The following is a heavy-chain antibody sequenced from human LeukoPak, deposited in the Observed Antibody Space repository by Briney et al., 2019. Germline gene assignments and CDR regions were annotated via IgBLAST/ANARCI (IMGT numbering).Heavy chain of an antibody. CDR3: AKADGYSYGTHYYYYGMDV. CDR2: ISWNSGSI. V-gene: IGHV3-9*01. D-gene: IGHD5-18*01. J-gene: IGHJ6*02. CDR1: GFTFDDYA. Sequence: GGSLRLSCAASGFTFDDYAMPWVRQAPGKGLEWVSGISWNSGSIGYADSVKGRFTISRDNAKNSLYLQMNGLRAEDTALYYCAKADGYSYGTHYYYYGMDVWGQGTTVTVSS.